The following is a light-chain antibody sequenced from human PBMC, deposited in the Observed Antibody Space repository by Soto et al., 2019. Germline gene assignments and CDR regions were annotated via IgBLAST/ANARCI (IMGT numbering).Light chain of an antibody. CDR2: DVS. J-gene: IGLJ1*01. CDR3: ISYTTISTYV. Sequence: QSGLTQPASVSGSPGQSIAISCTGTSSDVGSYNYVSWYQHHPGKAPKVMIYDVSSRPSGVSNRFSGSKSGNTASLTISGLQAEDEADYYCISYTTISTYVFGTGTKVTV. V-gene: IGLV2-14*03. CDR1: SSDVGSYNY.